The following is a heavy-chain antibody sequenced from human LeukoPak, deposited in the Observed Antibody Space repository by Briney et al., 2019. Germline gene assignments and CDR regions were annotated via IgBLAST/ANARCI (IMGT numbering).Heavy chain of an antibody. CDR3: AKDPGYYDSSGYSDDY. J-gene: IGHJ4*02. CDR1: GFTFSSYA. V-gene: IGHV3-23*01. Sequence: PGGSLRLSCAASGFTFSSYAMSWVRQAPGKGLEWVSAISGSGGSTYYADSVKGRFTISRDNSKNTLYLQMNSLRAEDTAVYYCAKDPGYYDSSGYSDDYWGQGTLVTVSS. CDR2: ISGSGGST. D-gene: IGHD3-22*01.